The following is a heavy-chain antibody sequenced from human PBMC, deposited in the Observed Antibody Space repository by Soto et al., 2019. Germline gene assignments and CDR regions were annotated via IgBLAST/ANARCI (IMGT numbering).Heavy chain of an antibody. CDR1: GFTFSSYS. Sequence: GSLRLSCAASGFTFSSYSMNWVRQAPGKGLEWVSYISSSSSTIYYADSVKGRFTISRDNAKNSLYLQMNSLRDEDTAVYYCARDGHIVVVTAIIRTFDYWGQGTLVTVSS. V-gene: IGHV3-48*02. D-gene: IGHD2-21*02. CDR3: ARDGHIVVVTAIIRTFDY. J-gene: IGHJ4*02. CDR2: ISSSSSTI.